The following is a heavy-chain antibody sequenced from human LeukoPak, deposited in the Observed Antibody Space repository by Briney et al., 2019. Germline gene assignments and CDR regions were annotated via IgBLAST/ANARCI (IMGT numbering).Heavy chain of an antibody. D-gene: IGHD2-15*01. J-gene: IGHJ5*02. CDR1: GYTFTGYY. Sequence: ASVKVSCKASGYTFTGYYMHWVRQAPGQGLEWMGWINPNSGGTNYAQKFQGRVTMTRDTSISTAYMELSRLRSDDTAVYYCARVRRGCSGGSCYFGGLSWFDPWGQGTLVTVSS. CDR2: INPNSGGT. V-gene: IGHV1-2*02. CDR3: ARVRRGCSGGSCYFGGLSWFDP.